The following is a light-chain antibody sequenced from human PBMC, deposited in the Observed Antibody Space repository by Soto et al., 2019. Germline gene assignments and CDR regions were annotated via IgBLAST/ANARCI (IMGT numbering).Light chain of an antibody. Sequence: QSVLTQPRSVSGSPGQSVTISCTGTSTDVGGYNYVSWYQQHPGKVPKLMLYDVSKRPSGVSNRFSGSKSGNTASLTISGLQAEDEADYYCSSYTSSSTPSHVFLTGTKVPV. V-gene: IGLV2-14*01. CDR3: SSYTSSSTPSHV. CDR2: DVS. J-gene: IGLJ1*01. CDR1: STDVGGYNY.